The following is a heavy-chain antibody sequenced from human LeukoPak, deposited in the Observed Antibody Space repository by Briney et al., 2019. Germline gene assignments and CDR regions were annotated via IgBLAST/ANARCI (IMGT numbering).Heavy chain of an antibody. CDR1: GGSISSDS. CDR2: ISYTEST. D-gene: IGHD6-13*01. J-gene: IGHJ4*02. Sequence: SETLSLTCTVSGGSISSDSWSWIRQAPGKGLEWIGYISYTESTNYNPSLKSRVTISVDMSKRQFSLELSSVTAADTAVYYCARRIASSGKGFDYWGQGTLVTVSS. CDR3: ARRIASSGKGFDY. V-gene: IGHV4-59*01.